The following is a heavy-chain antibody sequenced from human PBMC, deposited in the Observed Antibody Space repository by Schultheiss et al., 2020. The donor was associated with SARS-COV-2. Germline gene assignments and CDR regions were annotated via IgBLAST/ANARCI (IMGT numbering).Heavy chain of an antibody. J-gene: IGHJ4*02. CDR2: IIPIFGTA. V-gene: IGHV1-69*13. CDR1: GGTFSSYA. D-gene: IGHD6-19*01. CDR3: ARGSGFDY. Sequence: SVKVSCKASGGTFSSYAISWVRQAPGQGLGWIGGIIPIFGTANYAQKFQVRVTITADESTSTAYMELSRLRSDDTAVYYCARGSGFDYWGQGTLVTVSS.